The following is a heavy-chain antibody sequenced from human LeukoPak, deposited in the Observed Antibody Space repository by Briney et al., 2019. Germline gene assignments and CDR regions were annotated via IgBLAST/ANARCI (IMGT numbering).Heavy chain of an antibody. Sequence: ASVKVSCEASGYTFTSYAMHWVRQAPGQRLEWMGWINAGNGNTKYSQKFQGRVTITRDTSASTAYMELSSLRSEDTAVYYCARADIVATICFDYWGQGTLVTVSS. CDR3: ARADIVATICFDY. V-gene: IGHV1-3*01. J-gene: IGHJ4*02. CDR2: INAGNGNT. D-gene: IGHD5-12*01. CDR1: GYTFTSYA.